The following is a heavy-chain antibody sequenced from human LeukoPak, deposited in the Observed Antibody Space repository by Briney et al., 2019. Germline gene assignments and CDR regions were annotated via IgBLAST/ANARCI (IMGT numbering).Heavy chain of an antibody. V-gene: IGHV4-39*01. D-gene: IGHD6-19*01. J-gene: IGHJ3*02. CDR2: IYYSGST. Sequence: PSETLSLTCTVSGGSISSSSYYWGWIRQPPGKGLEWIGSIYYSGSTYYNPSLKSRVTISVDTSKNQFSLKLSSVTAADTAVYYCARHLAVSRYAFDIWGQGTMVTVSS. CDR3: ARHLAVSRYAFDI. CDR1: GGSISSSSYY.